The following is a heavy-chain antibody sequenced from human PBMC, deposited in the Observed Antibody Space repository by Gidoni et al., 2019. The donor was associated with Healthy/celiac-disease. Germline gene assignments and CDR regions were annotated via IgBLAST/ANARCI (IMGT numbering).Heavy chain of an antibody. CDR3: ARGTTVTTGDYYYYYMDV. V-gene: IGHV4-30-2*01. D-gene: IGHD4-17*01. J-gene: IGHJ6*03. Sequence: QLQLQESGSGLVKPSQTLSPPCAIAGGSISSGGHPWSWIRQPHGKGLEWIGYISHSVSTYYNPSLKSRVTISVDRSKIQFSLKLSSVTAADTAVYYCARGTTVTTGDYYYYYMDVWGKGTTVTVSS. CDR1: GGSISSGGHP. CDR2: ISHSVST.